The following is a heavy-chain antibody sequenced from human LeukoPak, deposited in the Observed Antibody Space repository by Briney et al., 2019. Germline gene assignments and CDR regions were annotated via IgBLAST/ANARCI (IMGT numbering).Heavy chain of an antibody. CDR3: ARDLGQYGDYSFDY. CDR1: GFTFSSYN. D-gene: IGHD4-17*01. V-gene: IGHV3-21*01. J-gene: IGHJ4*02. CDR2: ISSSSYI. Sequence: GGSLRLSCAASGFTFSSYNMNWVRQAPGKGLEWVSSISSSSYIYYADSLKGRFTNSRDNANNSLYLQMNSLRAEDTAVYYCARDLGQYGDYSFDYWGQGTLVTVSS.